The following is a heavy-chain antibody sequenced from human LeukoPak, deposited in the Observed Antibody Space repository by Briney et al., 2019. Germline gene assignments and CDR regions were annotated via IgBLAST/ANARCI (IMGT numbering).Heavy chain of an antibody. J-gene: IGHJ4*02. CDR1: GFTFSSYA. Sequence: GGSLRLSCAASGFTFSSYAMHWVRQAPGKGLEWVAVISYDGSNKYYADSVKGRFTISRDNSKNTLYLQMNSLRAEDTAVYYCANLRGSTSYFDYWGQGTLVTVSS. V-gene: IGHV3-30-3*01. D-gene: IGHD2-2*01. CDR2: ISYDGSNK. CDR3: ANLRGSTSYFDY.